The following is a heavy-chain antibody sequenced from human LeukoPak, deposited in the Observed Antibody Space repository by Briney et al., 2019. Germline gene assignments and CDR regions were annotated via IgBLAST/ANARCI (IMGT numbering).Heavy chain of an antibody. Sequence: GSLRLSCAASGFTFNSYAMNWVRQAPGKGLEWVSSISNTGGSTYDADSVKGRFTISRDNSKNTLYLQMNSLRAEDTAVYYCAKAPGCYYYYGMDVWGHGTTVTVSS. CDR1: GFTFNSYA. CDR2: ISNTGGST. V-gene: IGHV3-23*01. CDR3: AKAPGCYYYYGMDV. J-gene: IGHJ6*02. D-gene: IGHD1-14*01.